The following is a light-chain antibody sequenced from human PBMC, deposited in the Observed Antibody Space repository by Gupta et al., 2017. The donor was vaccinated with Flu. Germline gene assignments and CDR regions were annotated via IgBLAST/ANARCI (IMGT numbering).Light chain of an antibody. CDR1: SSYVGGYNY. CDR2: EVS. J-gene: IGLJ1*01. CDR3: SSFTSSSPYV. V-gene: IGLV2-14*01. Sequence: QSALTHPASVSGSPGQSITISCTGTSSYVGGYNYVSWYQQHPGKAPKLMIYEVSNRPSGVSNRFSGSKSGNTASLTISGLQAEDEADYYCSSFTSSSPYVFGTGTKVTVL.